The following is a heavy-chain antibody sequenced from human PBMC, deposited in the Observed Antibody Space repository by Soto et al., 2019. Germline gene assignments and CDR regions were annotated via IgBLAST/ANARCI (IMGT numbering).Heavy chain of an antibody. V-gene: IGHV4-30-2*01. CDR3: ARALVTHNWFDP. CDR1: GGSISRGGYS. D-gene: IGHD2-21*02. J-gene: IGHJ5*02. CDR2: IYPSGST. Sequence: SETLSLTCAVSGGSISRGGYSWSWIRQLPGKGLEWIGYIYPSGSTYYNPSLKTRVTVSVDKSKNQFSLKLSSVTAADTAVYYCARALVTHNWFDPWGQGTLVTVSS.